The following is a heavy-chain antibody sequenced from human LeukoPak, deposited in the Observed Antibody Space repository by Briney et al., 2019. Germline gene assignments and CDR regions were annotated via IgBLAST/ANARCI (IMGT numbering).Heavy chain of an antibody. D-gene: IGHD3-22*01. CDR3: ARDGVYYDSSGLIDY. Sequence: ASVKVSCKASGYTFTSYYMHWVRQAPGQGLEWMGIINPSGGSTSYAQKFQGRVTMTRDMSTSTVYMELSSLRSEDTAVYYCARDGVYYDSSGLIDYWGQGTLVTVSS. V-gene: IGHV1-46*01. CDR1: GYTFTSYY. J-gene: IGHJ4*02. CDR2: INPSGGST.